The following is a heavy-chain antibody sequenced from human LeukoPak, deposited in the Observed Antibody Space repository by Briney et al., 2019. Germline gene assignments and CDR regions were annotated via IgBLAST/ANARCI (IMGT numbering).Heavy chain of an antibody. CDR1: GGSFSGYY. J-gene: IGHJ4*02. D-gene: IGHD3-10*01. CDR2: INHSGST. V-gene: IGHV4-34*01. CDR3: ARVLDYYGSGTRDFDY. Sequence: SETLSLTCAVYGGSFSGYYWSWIRQPPGKGLEWIGEINHSGSTNYNPSLKSRVTMSADTSKNQFSLKLNSVTAADTAVYYCARVLDYYGSGTRDFDYWGQGILVTVSS.